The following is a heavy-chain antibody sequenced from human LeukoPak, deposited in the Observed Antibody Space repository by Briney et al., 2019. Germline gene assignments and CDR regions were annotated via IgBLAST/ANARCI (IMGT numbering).Heavy chain of an antibody. CDR2: IYPDDSDT. V-gene: IGHV5-51*01. CDR1: GYSFTSYW. D-gene: IGHD4-17*01. Sequence: GESLKISCQGSGYSFTSYWIGWVRQMPGTGLEWMGTIYPDDSDTRYSPSFQGQVTISADKSISIAYLQWSSLQASDSAMYYCTVGDYEDSDAFDMWGQGTMVTVSS. CDR3: TVGDYEDSDAFDM. J-gene: IGHJ3*02.